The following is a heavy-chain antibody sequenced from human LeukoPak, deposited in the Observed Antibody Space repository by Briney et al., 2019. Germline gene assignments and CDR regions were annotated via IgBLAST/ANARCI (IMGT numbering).Heavy chain of an antibody. CDR1: GFTFTNAG. J-gene: IGHJ4*02. D-gene: IGHD5-18*01. V-gene: IGHV3-30*01. Sequence: PGRSLRLSCAASGFTFTNAGIHWVRLAAGKELEWVSFISHDGTNKYYSDSVDGRFTVSRLNSQNTVHLQMTDLRPDDTATYYCASEDVDTGDFWGQGTLVTVSS. CDR3: ASEDVDTGDF. CDR2: ISHDGTNK.